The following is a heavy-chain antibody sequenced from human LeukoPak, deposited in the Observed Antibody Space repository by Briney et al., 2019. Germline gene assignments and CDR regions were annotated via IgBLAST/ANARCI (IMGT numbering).Heavy chain of an antibody. CDR1: GDSVSSNSAA. CDR3: ARGGINMIDFDY. Sequence: SQTLSLTCAISGDSVSSNSAAWNWIRQSPSRGLEWLGRTYYRSKWYNDYALSVKNRITINPDTSKNQFYLQLNSVTPEDTAVYYCARGGINMIDFDYWGQGTLVTVSS. D-gene: IGHD3-22*01. V-gene: IGHV6-1*01. J-gene: IGHJ4*02. CDR2: TYYRSKWYN.